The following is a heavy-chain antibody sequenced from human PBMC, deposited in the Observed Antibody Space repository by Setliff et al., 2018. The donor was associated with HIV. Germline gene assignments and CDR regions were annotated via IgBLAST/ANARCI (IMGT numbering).Heavy chain of an antibody. J-gene: IGHJ5*02. Sequence: SETLSLTCAVFGYSISSGYYGGWIRQPPGKGLEWIGSIYHSGRTNYNPSLKSRVTISLETSKNQFPLKLRSVTAADTAVYYCAREGGYYDSSGYPVGWFDPWGQGTLVTVSS. CDR1: GYSISSGYY. D-gene: IGHD3-22*01. CDR3: AREGGYYDSSGYPVGWFDP. CDR2: IYHSGRT. V-gene: IGHV4-38-2*02.